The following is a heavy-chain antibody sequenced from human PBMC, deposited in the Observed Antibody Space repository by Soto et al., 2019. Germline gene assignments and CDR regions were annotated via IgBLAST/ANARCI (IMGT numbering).Heavy chain of an antibody. D-gene: IGHD2-2*02. CDR3: ASEYTASSTPRQYSYYGMDV. CDR1: VSSFTNYA. Sequence: ASVKVSCQASVSSFTNYAISWLRQAPGQGLEWLGWISPYNGNTIDAQKFQGRVTITTDTSPATAYMEMTSLRSDDTAVYYCASEYTASSTPRQYSYYGMDVWGQGTTVTVSS. V-gene: IGHV1-18*01. CDR2: ISPYNGNT. J-gene: IGHJ6*02.